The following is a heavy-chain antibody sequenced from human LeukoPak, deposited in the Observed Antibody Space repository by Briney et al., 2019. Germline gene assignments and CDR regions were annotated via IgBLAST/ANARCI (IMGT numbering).Heavy chain of an antibody. V-gene: IGHV3-48*02. CDR2: ISSSGRTT. D-gene: IGHD1-26*01. CDR3: ATSGTYRFDY. J-gene: IGHJ4*02. CDR1: GFTFSNYN. Sequence: SGGSLRLSCAASGFTFSNYNMNWVRQAPGKGLEWISYISSSGRTTNYADSVKGRFTISRDNAKNSLYLQMNSLKDGGTAVYYCATSGTYRFDYWGQGTLVTVSS.